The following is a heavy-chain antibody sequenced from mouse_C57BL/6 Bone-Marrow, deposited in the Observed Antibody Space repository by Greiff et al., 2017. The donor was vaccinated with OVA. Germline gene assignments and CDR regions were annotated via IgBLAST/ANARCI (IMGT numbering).Heavy chain of an antibody. V-gene: IGHV1-59*01. CDR2: IDPSDSYT. D-gene: IGHD2-12*01. CDR1: GYTFTSYW. CDR3: ERWGCGSYCDWYFDV. Sequence: QVQLQQPGAELVRPGTSVKLSCKASGYTFTSYWMHWVKQRPGQGLEWIGVIDPSDSYTNYNQKFKGKATLTVDTSSSTAYMQLSSLTSEDSAVYYGERWGCGSYCDWYFDVWGTGTTVTVSS. J-gene: IGHJ1*03.